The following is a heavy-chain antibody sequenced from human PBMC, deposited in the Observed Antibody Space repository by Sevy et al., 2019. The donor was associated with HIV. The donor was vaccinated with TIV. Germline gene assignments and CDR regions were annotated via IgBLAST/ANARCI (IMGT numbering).Heavy chain of an antibody. J-gene: IGHJ5*02. Sequence: SETLSLTCTVSGGSISSSSYYWGWIRQPPGKGLEWIGSIYYSGSIYYNPSLKSRVTISVDTSKNQVSLKLSSVTAADTAVYYCAVITIFGVVTDNWFDPWGQGTRVTVSS. V-gene: IGHV4-39*01. D-gene: IGHD3-3*01. CDR2: IYYSGSI. CDR3: AVITIFGVVTDNWFDP. CDR1: GGSISSSSYY.